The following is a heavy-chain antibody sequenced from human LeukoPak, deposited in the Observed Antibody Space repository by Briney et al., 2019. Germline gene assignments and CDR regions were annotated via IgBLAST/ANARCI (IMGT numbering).Heavy chain of an antibody. Sequence: SETLSLTCTVSGDSMSSHFWTWVRQFPGKGLEWVGYIYQTTTTYNPSLKGRATISADMSQNQLSLKVTSVTAADTAVYYCARNFPGRTEDVWGKGTTVTVSS. D-gene: IGHD1-14*01. CDR1: GDSMSSHF. CDR3: ARNFPGRTEDV. V-gene: IGHV4-59*11. CDR2: IYQTTT. J-gene: IGHJ6*04.